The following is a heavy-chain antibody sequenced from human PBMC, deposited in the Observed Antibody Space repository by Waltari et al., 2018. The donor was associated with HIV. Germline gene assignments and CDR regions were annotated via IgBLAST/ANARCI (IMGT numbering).Heavy chain of an antibody. J-gene: IGHJ6*02. CDR2: INPSGGST. Sequence: QVQLVQSGAEVKKPGASVKVSCKASGYTFTSYYMHWVRQATGQGLEWMGIINPSGGSTSYAQKCQGRVTMTRDTSTSTVYMELSSLRSEDTAVYYCAREVGWELRAFNYYGMDVWGQGTTVTVSS. CDR1: GYTFTSYY. D-gene: IGHD1-26*01. CDR3: AREVGWELRAFNYYGMDV. V-gene: IGHV1-46*01.